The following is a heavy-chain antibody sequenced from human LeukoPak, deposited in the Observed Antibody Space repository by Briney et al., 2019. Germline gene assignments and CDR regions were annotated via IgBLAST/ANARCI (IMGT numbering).Heavy chain of an antibody. D-gene: IGHD3-10*01. J-gene: IGHJ3*02. V-gene: IGHV4-39*01. CDR2: IYYSGST. CDR1: GGSISSSSYY. CDR3: ARPQYYYGSGSYKDAFDI. Sequence: SETLSLTCTVSGGSISSSSYYWGWIRQPPGKGLEWIGSIYYSGSTYYNPSLKSRVTISVDTSKNQFSLKLSSVTAADTAVYYCARPQYYYGSGSYKDAFDIWGQGTMVTVSS.